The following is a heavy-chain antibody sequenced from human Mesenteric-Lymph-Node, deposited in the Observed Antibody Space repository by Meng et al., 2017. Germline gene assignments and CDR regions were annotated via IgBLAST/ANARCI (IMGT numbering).Heavy chain of an antibody. CDR3: ARGRGFGANIANWYFDL. CDR1: GGSIGSTSYY. J-gene: IGHJ2*01. V-gene: IGHV4-39*07. Sequence: SETLSLTCTVSGGSIGSTSYYWGWIRQPPGKGLEWIGSLLYSGSTYYNPALRSRVTISVDTSKNQFSLKLSSVTAADTAVYYCARGRGFGANIANWYFDLWGRGTLVTVSS. D-gene: IGHD3-3*01. CDR2: LLYSGST.